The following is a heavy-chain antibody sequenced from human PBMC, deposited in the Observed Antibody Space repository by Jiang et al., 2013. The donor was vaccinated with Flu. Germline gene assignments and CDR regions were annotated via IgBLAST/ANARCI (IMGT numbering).Heavy chain of an antibody. CDR1: GGSIDSNIYY. D-gene: IGHD6-25*01. Sequence: SGLVKPSETLSLICTVSGGSIDSNIYYWGWIRQPPGKGLEWIGYVHYSGSTDYNASLKSRVTMSVDTSKKHFSLMLSSLTAADTAVYYCARARAPEVAAYYFDHWGREPWSPSP. CDR3: ARARAPEVAAYYFDH. J-gene: IGHJ4*02. V-gene: IGHV4-61*03. CDR2: VHYSGST.